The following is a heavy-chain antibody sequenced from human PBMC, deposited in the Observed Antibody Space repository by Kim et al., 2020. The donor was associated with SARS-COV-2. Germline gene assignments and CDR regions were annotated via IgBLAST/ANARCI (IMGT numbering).Heavy chain of an antibody. CDR2: IKQDGSEK. D-gene: IGHD6-13*01. J-gene: IGHJ4*02. CDR3: ARAFTISWSGLFDY. Sequence: GGSLRLSCAASGFTFSSHWMSWVRQAPGKGLEWVANIKQDGSEKNYVDSVKGRFTISRDNAKNSLYLHMNSLRAEDTAVYYCARAFTISWSGLFDYWCQG. V-gene: IGHV3-7*01. CDR1: GFTFSSHW.